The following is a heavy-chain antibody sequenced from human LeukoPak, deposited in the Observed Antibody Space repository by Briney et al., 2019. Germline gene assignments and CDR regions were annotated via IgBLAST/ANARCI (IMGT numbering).Heavy chain of an antibody. D-gene: IGHD3-10*01. Sequence: GGSLRPSCAASGFTFTNFWMSGVRQAPGKGRELVANKTQVRSEKYYVDSVKGRFTISRDNAKNSLYLQMNSLRAEDTAVYYCAKAYYYGSGSYRAFDYWGQGTLVTVSS. CDR3: AKAYYYGSGSYRAFDY. CDR1: GFTFTNFW. J-gene: IGHJ4*02. V-gene: IGHV3-7*01. CDR2: KTQVRSEK.